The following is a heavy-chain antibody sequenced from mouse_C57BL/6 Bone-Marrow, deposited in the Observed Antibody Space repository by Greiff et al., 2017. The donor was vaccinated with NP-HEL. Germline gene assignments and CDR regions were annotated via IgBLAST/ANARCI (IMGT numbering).Heavy chain of an antibody. V-gene: IGHV1-81*01. D-gene: IGHD1-1*01. CDR1: GYTFTSYG. CDR2: IYPRSGNT. J-gene: IGHJ3*01. CDR3: ARYGSSYTWFAY. Sequence: VQLQQSGAKLARPGASVKLSCKASGYTFTSYGISWVKQRTGQGLEWIGEIYPRSGNTYYNEKFKGKATLTADKSSSTAYMELRSLTSEDSAVYFCARYGSSYTWFAYWGQGTLVTVSA.